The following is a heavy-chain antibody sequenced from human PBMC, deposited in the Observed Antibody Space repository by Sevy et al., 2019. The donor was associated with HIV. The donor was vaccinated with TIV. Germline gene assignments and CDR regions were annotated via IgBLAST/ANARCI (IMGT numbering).Heavy chain of an antibody. CDR3: ARGVTTVTPFDY. CDR2: IKQDGSVK. J-gene: IGHJ4*02. D-gene: IGHD4-17*01. V-gene: IGHV3-7*01. CDR1: GFTLNSYW. Sequence: GGSLRLSCVASGFTLNSYWMSWVRQAPGKGLEWVANIKQDGSVKYYVNSVKGRFTISRDNARNLLYLQMNSLRAGDTAVYYCARGVTTVTPFDYWGQGTLVTVSS.